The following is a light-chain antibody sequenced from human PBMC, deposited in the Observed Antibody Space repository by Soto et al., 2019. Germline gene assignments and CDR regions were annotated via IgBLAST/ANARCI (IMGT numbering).Light chain of an antibody. CDR3: QQYGGSMT. J-gene: IGKJ5*01. Sequence: EIVMTQSPATLSVSPGERATLSCRASQSVSSNLAWYQQKPGQAPRLLIYGASTRATGIPARFSGSGSGTEFTLTISSLQSEDFAVYYCQQYGGSMTFGQGTRLEIE. V-gene: IGKV3-15*01. CDR2: GAS. CDR1: QSVSSN.